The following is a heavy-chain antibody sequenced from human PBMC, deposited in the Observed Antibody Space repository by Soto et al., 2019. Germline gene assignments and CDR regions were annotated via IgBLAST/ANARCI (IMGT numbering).Heavy chain of an antibody. CDR3: AKDRTVAARNFDY. CDR2: ISPSIDAT. D-gene: IGHD6-6*01. Sequence: VCPLRLSCTSFGFAFSDSARVGVRQAPGKGLEWVSSISPSIDATYYADSVKGRFTISRHDSKNTLYLQMNSLRAEDSAVYYCAKDRTVAARNFDYWGQGTQVTVS. J-gene: IGHJ4*02. V-gene: IGHV3-23*01. CDR1: GFAFSDSA.